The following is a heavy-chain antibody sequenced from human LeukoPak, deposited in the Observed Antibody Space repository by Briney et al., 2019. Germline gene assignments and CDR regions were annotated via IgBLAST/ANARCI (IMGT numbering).Heavy chain of an antibody. V-gene: IGHV1-69*13. D-gene: IGHD6-13*01. CDR1: GYTFTSYG. J-gene: IGHJ4*02. CDR2: IIPIFGTA. CDR3: ARDPPAEAAAGPPDDY. Sequence: SVKVSCKASGYTFTSYGISWVRQAPGQGLEWMGGIIPIFGTANYAQKFQGRVTITADESTSTAYMELSSLRSEDTAVYYCARDPPAEAAAGPPDDYWGQGTLVTVSS.